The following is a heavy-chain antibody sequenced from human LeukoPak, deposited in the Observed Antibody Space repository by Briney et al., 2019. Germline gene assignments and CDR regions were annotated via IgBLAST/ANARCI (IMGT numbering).Heavy chain of an antibody. V-gene: IGHV3-23*01. CDR2: ISDSGGRT. D-gene: IGHD6-19*01. J-gene: IGHJ5*02. Sequence: PGGSLRLSCAASGFTFSSYAMGWVRQAPGKGLEWVSAISDSGGRTYYADSVKGRFTISRDNSKNTLYLQMNGLRAEDTAVYYCAKDQAGEWLVRRWFDPWGQGTLVTVSS. CDR1: GFTFSSYA. CDR3: AKDQAGEWLVRRWFDP.